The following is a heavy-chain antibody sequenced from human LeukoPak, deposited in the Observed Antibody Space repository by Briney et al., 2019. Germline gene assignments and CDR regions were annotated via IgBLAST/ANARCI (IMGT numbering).Heavy chain of an antibody. CDR3: ARGDSSGWYGGSAFDI. CDR2: INHSGST. CDR1: GGSFSGYY. J-gene: IGHJ3*02. D-gene: IGHD6-19*01. Sequence: SETLSLTCAVYGGSFSGYYWSWIRQPPGKGLEWIGEINHSGSTNYNPSLKSRVTISVDTSKNQFSLKLSSVTAADTAVYYCARGDSSGWYGGSAFDIWGQGTMVTVSS. V-gene: IGHV4-34*01.